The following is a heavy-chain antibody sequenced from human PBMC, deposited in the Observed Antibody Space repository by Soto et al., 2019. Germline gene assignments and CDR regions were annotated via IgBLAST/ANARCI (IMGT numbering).Heavy chain of an antibody. Sequence: PGGSLRLSCAASGFTFRNYGMNWVRQAPGKGLEWVSYIGLGSSTKYYADSVEGRFTISRDNAKNSLYLQMNSLRAEDTALYYCAKGRSYYYYYGVDVWGQGTTVTVSS. CDR3: AKGRSYYYYYGVDV. CDR2: IGLGSSTK. V-gene: IGHV3-48*01. CDR1: GFTFRNYG. J-gene: IGHJ6*02.